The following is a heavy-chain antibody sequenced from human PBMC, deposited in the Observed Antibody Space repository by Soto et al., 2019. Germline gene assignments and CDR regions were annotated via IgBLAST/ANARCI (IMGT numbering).Heavy chain of an antibody. D-gene: IGHD1-26*01. CDR3: ARAGAPGYYYYYMDV. CDR2: INPSGGST. J-gene: IGHJ6*03. V-gene: IGHV1-46*03. CDR1: GYTFTSYY. Sequence: ASVKLSCKASGYTFTSYYMHWVRQAPGQGLEWMGIINPSGGSTSYAQKFQGRVTMTRDTSTSTVYMELSSLRSEDTAVYYCARAGAPGYYYYYMDVWGKGTTVTVSS.